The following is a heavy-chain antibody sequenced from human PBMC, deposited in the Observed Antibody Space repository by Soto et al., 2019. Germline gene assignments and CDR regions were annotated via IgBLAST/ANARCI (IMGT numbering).Heavy chain of an antibody. D-gene: IGHD3-10*01. CDR1: GFTFSSYG. J-gene: IGHJ4*02. CDR2: IWYDGSNK. V-gene: IGHV3-33*01. Sequence: QVQLVESGGGVVQPGRSLRLSCAASGFTFSSYGMHWVRQAPGKGLEWVAVIWYDGSNKYYADSVKGRFTISRDNSKNTLYLQMNSLRAEDTAVYYCARKRGFMVRGVKRPHPIDYWGQGTLVTVSS. CDR3: ARKRGFMVRGVKRPHPIDY.